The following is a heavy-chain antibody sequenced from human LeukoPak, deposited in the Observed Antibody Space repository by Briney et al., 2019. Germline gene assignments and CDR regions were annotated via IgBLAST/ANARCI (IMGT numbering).Heavy chain of an antibody. CDR3: ASSSGWYDAFDI. CDR2: IIPILGIA. D-gene: IGHD6-19*01. CDR1: GGTFSSYA. J-gene: IGHJ3*02. Sequence: SVKVSCKASGGTFSSYAISWVRQAPGQGLEWMGRIIPILGIANYAQKFQGRVTITADKSTSTAYMELSSLRSEDTAVYYCASSSGWYDAFDIWGQGTMVTVSS. V-gene: IGHV1-69*04.